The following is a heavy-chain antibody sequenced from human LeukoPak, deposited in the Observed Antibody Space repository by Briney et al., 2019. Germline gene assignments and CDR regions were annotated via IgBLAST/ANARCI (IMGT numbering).Heavy chain of an antibody. CDR2: ISGSGGST. J-gene: IGHJ3*02. V-gene: IGHV3-23*01. CDR3: AKDLRFGRSSRSFDI. CDR1: GFTFSNYA. Sequence: GGSLRLSCAASGFTFSNYAMSWVRQAPGKGLEWVSAISGSGGSTYYADSVKGRFTISRDNSKNTLYLQMNSLRAEDTAVYYCAKDLRFGRSSRSFDIWGQGTMVTVSS. D-gene: IGHD3-10*01.